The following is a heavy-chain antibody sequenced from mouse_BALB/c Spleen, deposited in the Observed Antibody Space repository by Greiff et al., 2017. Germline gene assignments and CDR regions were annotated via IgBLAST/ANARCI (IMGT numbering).Heavy chain of an antibody. J-gene: IGHJ2*01. V-gene: IGHV5-6-4*01. Sequence: EVQLVESGGGLVKPGGSLKLSCAASGFTFSSYTMSWVRQTPEKRLEWVATISSGGSYTYYPDSVKGRFTISRDNAKNTLYLQMSSLKSEDTAMYYCTNDPYWGQGTTRTVSS. CDR2: ISSGGSYT. CDR1: GFTFSSYT. CDR3: TNDPY.